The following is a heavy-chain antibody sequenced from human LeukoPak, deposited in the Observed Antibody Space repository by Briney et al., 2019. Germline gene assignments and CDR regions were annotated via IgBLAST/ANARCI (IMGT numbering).Heavy chain of an antibody. CDR2: IRYDGSNK. CDR1: GFTFSSYG. D-gene: IGHD3-3*01. V-gene: IGHV3-30*02. Sequence: GGSLRLSCAASGFTFSSYGMHWVRQAPGKGLEWVAFIRYDGSNKYYADSVKGRFTISRDNSKNTLYLQMNSLRAEDTAVYYCAKDLRISYYDFWSGYVQGAGWGQGTLVTVSS. CDR3: AKDLRISYYDFWSGYVQGAG. J-gene: IGHJ4*02.